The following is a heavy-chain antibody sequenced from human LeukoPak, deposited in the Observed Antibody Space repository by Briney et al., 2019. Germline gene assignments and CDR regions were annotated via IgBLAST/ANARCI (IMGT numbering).Heavy chain of an antibody. Sequence: SETLSLTCTVSGDSISSYYWSWIRQPPGKGLEWIGSISYSGSTNYSPSLKSRVTMSVDTSQNQFSLNPSSVTAADTAVYYCPRQRRVTLGFFDYWGQGTLVTVSS. D-gene: IGHD3-16*02. CDR2: ISYSGST. V-gene: IGHV4-59*08. J-gene: IGHJ4*02. CDR1: GDSISSYY. CDR3: PRQRRVTLGFFDY.